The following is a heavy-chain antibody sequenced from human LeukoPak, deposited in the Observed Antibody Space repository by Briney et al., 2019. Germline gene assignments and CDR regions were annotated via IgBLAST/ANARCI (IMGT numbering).Heavy chain of an antibody. CDR3: ARVFRLSTVTTSSGVYDY. Sequence: ASVKVSCKASGYTFTGYYMHWVRQAPGQGLEWMGWINPYSGGTNYAQKFQGRVTMTRDTSISTAYMELSRLRSDDTAVYYCARVFRLSTVTTSSGVYDYWGQGTLVTVSS. J-gene: IGHJ4*02. CDR2: INPYSGGT. CDR1: GYTFTGYY. D-gene: IGHD4-11*01. V-gene: IGHV1-2*02.